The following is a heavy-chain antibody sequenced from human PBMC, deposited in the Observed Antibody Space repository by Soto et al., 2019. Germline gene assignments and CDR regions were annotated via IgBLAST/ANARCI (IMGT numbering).Heavy chain of an antibody. V-gene: IGHV3-33*01. CDR2: IWYDASNK. CDR3: ARGRVDGGELDL. D-gene: IGHD1-26*01. CDR1: GFTFRTYG. Sequence: VQLVESGGGVVQPGRSLRLSCAASGFTFRTYGMHWVRQAPGKGLEWVAVIWYDASNKYYADSVKGRFTISRDNSENTLYLQMNSLRAEDTAVYYCARGRVDGGELDLWGQGTLVTVSS. J-gene: IGHJ4*02.